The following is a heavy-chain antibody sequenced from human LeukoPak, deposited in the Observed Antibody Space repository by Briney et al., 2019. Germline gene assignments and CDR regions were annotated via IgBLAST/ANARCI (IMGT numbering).Heavy chain of an antibody. D-gene: IGHD4-17*01. Sequence: PGGSLRLSCAVSGFTVSDYRLSWVRQAPGKGLEWVSSVSRSATYIYYADSVKGRFTISRDSAKNSLFLQMNSLRAEDTAVYFCARDENNYGYLNDWGQGTLVAVSS. V-gene: IGHV3-21*01. J-gene: IGHJ4*02. CDR3: ARDENNYGYLND. CDR2: VSRSATYI. CDR1: GFTVSDYR.